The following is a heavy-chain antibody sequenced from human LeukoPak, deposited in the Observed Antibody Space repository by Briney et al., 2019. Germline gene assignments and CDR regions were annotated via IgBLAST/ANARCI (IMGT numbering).Heavy chain of an antibody. Sequence: GGSLRLSCAASGFTFDDYAMHWVRQAPGKGLEWVSGISWNSGSIGYADSVKGRFTISRDNAKNSLYLQMNSLRAEDTALYYCAVFRGSGSYFYYWGQGTLVTVSS. D-gene: IGHD3-10*01. CDR1: GFTFDDYA. J-gene: IGHJ4*02. CDR2: ISWNSGSI. CDR3: AVFRGSGSYFYY. V-gene: IGHV3-9*01.